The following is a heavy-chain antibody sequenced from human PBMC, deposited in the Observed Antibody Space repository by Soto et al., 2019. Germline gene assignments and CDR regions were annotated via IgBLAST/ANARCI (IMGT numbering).Heavy chain of an antibody. CDR3: AKDAVYGDGLWLVAD. Sequence: DVQLLESGGGLVQPGGSLRLSCAASGFSFSKYAMIWVRQAPGKGQEWVSSITGSGGTIEYAASVKGRFTISRDNSKNTVYLQMNSLRAEDTAMYYCAKDAVYGDGLWLVADWGQGTLVTVS. CDR2: ITGSGGTI. D-gene: IGHD2-21*02. V-gene: IGHV3-23*01. J-gene: IGHJ4*02. CDR1: GFSFSKYA.